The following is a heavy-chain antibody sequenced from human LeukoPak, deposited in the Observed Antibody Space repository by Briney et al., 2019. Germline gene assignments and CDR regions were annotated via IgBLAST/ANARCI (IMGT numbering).Heavy chain of an antibody. CDR2: MNPNSGNT. J-gene: IGHJ5*02. Sequence: ASVKVSCKASGYTFTSYDINWVRQATGQGLEWMGWMNPNSGNTGYAQKFQGRVTMTRNTSISTAYMELSSLRAEDTAGYYCARRYCSGGSCYGRQRGYWFDPWGQGTLVTVSS. CDR1: GYTFTSYD. D-gene: IGHD2-15*01. CDR3: ARRYCSGGSCYGRQRGYWFDP. V-gene: IGHV1-8*01.